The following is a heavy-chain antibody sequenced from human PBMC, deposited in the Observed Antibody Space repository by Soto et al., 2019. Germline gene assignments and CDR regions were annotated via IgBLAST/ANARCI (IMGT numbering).Heavy chain of an antibody. D-gene: IGHD2-2*01. V-gene: IGHV1-8*01. Sequence: GASVKVSCKASGYPFPSSDINWVRQATGQGHEWMGWMNPNSGNTGYAQKFQGRVTMTRNTSINTAYMELSSLRSEDTAVYYCAKQGPLHCGGTSCPYYFDPWGEETLVTVSS. CDR2: MNPNSGNT. J-gene: IGHJ4*02. CDR3: AKQGPLHCGGTSCPYYFDP. CDR1: GYPFPSSD.